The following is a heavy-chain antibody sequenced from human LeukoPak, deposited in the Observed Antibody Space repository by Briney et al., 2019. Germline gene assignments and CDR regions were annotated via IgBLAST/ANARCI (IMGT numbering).Heavy chain of an antibody. CDR2: IYYSGRT. D-gene: IGHD3-10*01. V-gene: IGHV4-59*01. CDR1: GGSISSYY. Sequence: SETLSLTCTVSGGSISSYYWSWIRQPPGKGLEWIGYIYYSGRTNYNPSLKSRVTISVDTSKNQFSLRLSSVTAADTAVYYCARVRGAAGYNWFDPWGQGTLVTVSS. CDR3: ARVRGAAGYNWFDP. J-gene: IGHJ5*02.